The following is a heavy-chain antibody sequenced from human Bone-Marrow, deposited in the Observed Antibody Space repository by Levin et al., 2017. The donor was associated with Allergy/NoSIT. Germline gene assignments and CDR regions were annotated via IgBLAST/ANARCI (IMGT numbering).Heavy chain of an antibody. CDR2: MNPNSGNT. J-gene: IGHJ5*02. CDR3: ARGGDIVVVVADQDQFNWFDP. Sequence: GGSLRLSCKASGSTFTSYDINWVRQATGQGLEWMGWMNPNSGNTGYAQKFQGRVTMTRNTSISTAYMELSSLRSEDTAVYYCARGGDIVVVVADQDQFNWFDPWGQGTLVTVSS. CDR1: GSTFTSYD. D-gene: IGHD2-15*01. V-gene: IGHV1-8*01.